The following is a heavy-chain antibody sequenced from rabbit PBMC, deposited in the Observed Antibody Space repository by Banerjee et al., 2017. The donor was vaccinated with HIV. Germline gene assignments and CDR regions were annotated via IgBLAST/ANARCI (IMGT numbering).Heavy chain of an antibody. V-gene: IGHV1S45*01. Sequence: QEQLEESGGDLVKPEGSLTRTCTASGFSFRSYWMCWVRQAPGKGLEWIGCIATGSSGSTYYASWAKGRFTISKTSSTTVTLQMTSLTAADTATYFCAGEREYAFNLWGPGPSSPS. CDR1: GFSFRSYW. CDR2: IATGSSGST. J-gene: IGHJ4*01. CDR3: AGEREYAFNL.